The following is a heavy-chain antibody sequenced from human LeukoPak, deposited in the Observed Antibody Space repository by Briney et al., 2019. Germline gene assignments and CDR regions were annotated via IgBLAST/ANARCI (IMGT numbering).Heavy chain of an antibody. CDR3: ARGRDYYDSSGYYADY. Sequence: SVKVSCKASGGTFSSYAISWVRQAPGQGLEWVGGIIPIFGTANYAQKFQGRVTITADESTSTAYMELSSLRSEDTAVYYCARGRDYYDSSGYYADYWGQGTLVTVSS. J-gene: IGHJ4*02. D-gene: IGHD3-22*01. CDR1: GGTFSSYA. CDR2: IIPIFGTA. V-gene: IGHV1-69*13.